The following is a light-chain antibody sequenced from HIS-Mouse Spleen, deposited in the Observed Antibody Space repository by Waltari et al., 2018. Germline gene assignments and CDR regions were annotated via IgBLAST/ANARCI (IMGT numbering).Light chain of an antibody. CDR2: GDS. V-gene: IGLV3-21*03. Sequence: SYVLTQPPSVSVAPGKPARTTCGGNNIGSTSLHGYQQKPGQAPVLVVYGDSARPSGIPERFSGSNSGNTATLTISRVEAGDEADYYCQVWDSSSDHVVFGGGTKLTVL. J-gene: IGLJ2*01. CDR1: NIGSTS. CDR3: QVWDSSSDHVV.